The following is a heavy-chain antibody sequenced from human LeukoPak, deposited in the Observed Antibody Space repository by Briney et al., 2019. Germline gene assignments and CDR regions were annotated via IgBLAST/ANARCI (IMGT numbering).Heavy chain of an antibody. CDR3: ARYRLVWLPVPDFNY. D-gene: IGHD5-24*01. CDR1: GFNFSSFW. Sequence: GGSLRLSCAAPGFNFSSFWMSWVRQAPGKGLEWVANIKQDGSEKYYVDSVKGRFTISRDNAKKSLYLEMSTLRAEDTAVYYCARYRLVWLPVPDFNYWGQGTLVTVSS. V-gene: IGHV3-7*01. CDR2: IKQDGSEK. J-gene: IGHJ4*02.